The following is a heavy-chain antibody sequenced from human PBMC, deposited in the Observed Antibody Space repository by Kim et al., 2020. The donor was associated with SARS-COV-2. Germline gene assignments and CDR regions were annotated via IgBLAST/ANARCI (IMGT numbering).Heavy chain of an antibody. CDR3: AKSLGIAVAGPLGGMDV. Sequence: VKGRFTISRDNSKNTLYLQMNSLRAEDTAVYYCAKSLGIAVAGPLGGMDVWGQGTTVTVSS. V-gene: IGHV3-23*01. J-gene: IGHJ6*02. D-gene: IGHD6-19*01.